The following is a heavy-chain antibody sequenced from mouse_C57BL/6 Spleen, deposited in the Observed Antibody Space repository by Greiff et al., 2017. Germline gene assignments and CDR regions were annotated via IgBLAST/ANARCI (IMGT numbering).Heavy chain of an antibody. Sequence: EVQLQQSGGGLVKPGGSLKLSCAASGFTFSSYAMSWVRQTPEKRLEWVATISDGGSYTYYPDNVKGRFTISRDNAKNNLYLQMSHLKSEDTAMYYCARGWLLREDAMDYWGQGTSVTVSS. V-gene: IGHV5-4*01. CDR1: GFTFSSYA. J-gene: IGHJ4*01. CDR3: ARGWLLREDAMDY. D-gene: IGHD2-3*01. CDR2: ISDGGSYT.